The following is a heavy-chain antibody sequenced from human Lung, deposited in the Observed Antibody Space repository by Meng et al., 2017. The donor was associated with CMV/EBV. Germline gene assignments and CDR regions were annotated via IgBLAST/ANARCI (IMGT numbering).Heavy chain of an antibody. Sequence: LSCAVYGGPFSGYYWSWIRQPPGKGLEWIGEINHSGSTNYNPSLKSRVTISVDTSKNQFSLKLRSVTAADTAVYYCARAPLLVRHYCDDWGQGTXVTVSS. CDR1: GGPFSGYY. D-gene: IGHD2-8*02. CDR3: ARAPLLVRHYCDD. J-gene: IGHJ4*02. V-gene: IGHV4-34*01. CDR2: INHSGST.